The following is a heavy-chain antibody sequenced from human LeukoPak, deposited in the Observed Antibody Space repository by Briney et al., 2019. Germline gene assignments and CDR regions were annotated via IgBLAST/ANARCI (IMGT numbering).Heavy chain of an antibody. J-gene: IGHJ6*02. CDR3: ARDTVTTFRFRDYYYYGMDV. Sequence: PGGSLRLSCAASGFTVSTNYMNWVRQAPGKGLEWVSVIYSAGSTYYAGSVKGRFTISRDNSKNTLYLQMNSLRAEDTAVYYCARDTVTTFRFRDYYYYGMDVWGQGTTVTVSS. D-gene: IGHD4-17*01. V-gene: IGHV3-53*01. CDR2: IYSAGST. CDR1: GFTVSTNY.